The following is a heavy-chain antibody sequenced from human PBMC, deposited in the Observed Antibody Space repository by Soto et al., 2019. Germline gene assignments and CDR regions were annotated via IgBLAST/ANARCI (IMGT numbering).Heavy chain of an antibody. CDR1: GYAFSNNF. CDR3: ARALRNGYFYGMDI. V-gene: IGHV1-46*01. J-gene: IGHJ6*02. D-gene: IGHD2-8*01. CDR2: INPTTGLT. Sequence: QVQLVQSGAEVKKPGASVKVSCMASGYAFSNNFMHWVRQAPAQGLEWMGVINPTTGLTSNAQKFQGRITMTSDTSSSTAYMELSSLGSEDTAVYYCARALRNGYFYGMDIWGQGTTVTVSS.